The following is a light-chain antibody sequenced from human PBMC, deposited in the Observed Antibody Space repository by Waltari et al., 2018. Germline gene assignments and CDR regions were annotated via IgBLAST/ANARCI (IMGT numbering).Light chain of an antibody. Sequence: QSALTQPASVSGSPGLSITISCTGTSSDVGSYNFVSWYQQHPGKAPKRVIYDVTKRPAGVSNRFSGSKSGNTASLTMSGLQAGDEADYYCCSYASTTWVFGGGTRLTVL. V-gene: IGLV2-23*02. CDR3: CSYASTTWV. J-gene: IGLJ3*02. CDR1: SSDVGSYNF. CDR2: DVT.